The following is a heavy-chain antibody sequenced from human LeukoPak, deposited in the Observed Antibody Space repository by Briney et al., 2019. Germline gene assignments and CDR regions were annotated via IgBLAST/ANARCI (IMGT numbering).Heavy chain of an antibody. V-gene: IGHV3-23*01. D-gene: IGHD2-8*01. CDR1: GFTFSSYA. Sequence: GGSLRLSCAASGFTFSSYAMSWVRQAPGKGLEWVSAISDSGGSTYDADSVKGRFTISRDNPKNTLYLQMNSLRAEDTAVYYCAKDTSIGRYCTNGVCSPFDYWGQGTLVTVSS. J-gene: IGHJ4*02. CDR2: ISDSGGST. CDR3: AKDTSIGRYCTNGVCSPFDY.